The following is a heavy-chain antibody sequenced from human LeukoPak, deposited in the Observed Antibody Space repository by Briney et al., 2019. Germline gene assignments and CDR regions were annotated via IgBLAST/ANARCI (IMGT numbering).Heavy chain of an antibody. V-gene: IGHV1-8*01. CDR3: ARGSSDYYDSSGSY. J-gene: IGHJ4*02. CDR1: GYTFTSYD. Sequence: ASVKVSCKASGYTFTSYDINWVRQATGQGLEWMGWTNPNSGNTGYAQKFQGRVTMTRNTSISTAYMELSSLRSEDTAVYYCARGSSDYYDSSGSYWGQGTLVTVSS. CDR2: TNPNSGNT. D-gene: IGHD3-22*01.